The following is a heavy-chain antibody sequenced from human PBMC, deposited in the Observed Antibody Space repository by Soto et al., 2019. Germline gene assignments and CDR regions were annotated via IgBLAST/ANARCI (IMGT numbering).Heavy chain of an antibody. CDR1: GFTFSSYA. D-gene: IGHD3-3*01. CDR3: ATGPQVFRFVEWLNWFDP. V-gene: IGHV3-23*01. Sequence: EVQLLESGGGLVQPGGSLRLSCAASGFTFSSYAMSWVRQAPGKGLEWVADISGSGGRTYYADSVKGRFTISRDNSKNALYLQMKRQRAEDTVVYYCATGPQVFRFVEWLNWFDPWVQVTLVTVSS. J-gene: IGHJ5*02. CDR2: ISGSGGRT.